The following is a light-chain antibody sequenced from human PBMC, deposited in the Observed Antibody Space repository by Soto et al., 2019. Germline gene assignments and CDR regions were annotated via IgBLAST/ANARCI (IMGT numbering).Light chain of an antibody. CDR2: DVN. V-gene: IGLV2-14*03. J-gene: IGLJ2*01. Sequence: QSVLTQPDSVSGSPGQSITISCTGASSDIDAYNYVSWYQQHPGKAPKLMIYDVNSRPSGVSIRFSGSKSGNTASLTISGLQAEDEADYYCSSYSSGSTPCVVFGGGTKLTVL. CDR3: SSYSSGSTPCVV. CDR1: SSDIDAYNY.